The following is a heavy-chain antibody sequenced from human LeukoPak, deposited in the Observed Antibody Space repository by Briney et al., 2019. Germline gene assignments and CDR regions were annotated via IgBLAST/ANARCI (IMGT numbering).Heavy chain of an antibody. CDR2: ISRSGDST. Sequence: PGGSLRLSCAASGFTFSSYAMSWVRQAPGKGLEWVSGISRSGDSTYYADSVKGRFTISRDNSKNTVYLQMNSLRAEDTAVYHCAKGYCSSTSCYSGCDYWGQGILVTVSS. CDR1: GFTFSSYA. V-gene: IGHV3-23*01. D-gene: IGHD2-2*01. J-gene: IGHJ4*02. CDR3: AKGYCSSTSCYSGCDY.